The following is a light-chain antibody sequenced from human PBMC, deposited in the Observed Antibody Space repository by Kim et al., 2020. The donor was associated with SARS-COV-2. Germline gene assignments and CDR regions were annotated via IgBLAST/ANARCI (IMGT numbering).Light chain of an antibody. J-gene: IGKJ1*01. CDR1: QGISSY. Sequence: AIRMTQSPSSFSASTGDRVTITCRASQGISSYLAWYQQKPGKAPKLLIYAASTLQSGVPSRFSGSGSGTDFTLTSSCLQSEDFATYYFQQYYSYPRTFGQGTKVDIK. CDR2: AAS. V-gene: IGKV1-8*01. CDR3: QQYYSYPRT.